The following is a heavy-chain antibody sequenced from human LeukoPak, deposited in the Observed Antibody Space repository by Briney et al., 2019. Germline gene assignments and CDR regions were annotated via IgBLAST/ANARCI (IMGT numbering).Heavy chain of an antibody. J-gene: IGHJ4*02. D-gene: IGHD3-22*01. CDR2: INHSGST. CDR3: ARKADSSGYYYYFDY. V-gene: IGHV4-34*01. CDR1: GGSFSGYY. Sequence: SETLSLTCAVYGGSFSGYYWSWIRQPPGKGLEWIGEINHSGSTNYNPSLKGRVTISVDTSKNQFSLKLSSVTAADTAVYYCARKADSSGYYYYFDYWGQGTLVTVSS.